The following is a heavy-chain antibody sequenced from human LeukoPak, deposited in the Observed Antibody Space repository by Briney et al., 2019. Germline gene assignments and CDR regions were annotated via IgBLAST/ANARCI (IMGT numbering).Heavy chain of an antibody. CDR2: IIPIFGTA. J-gene: IGHJ4*02. CDR1: GGTFSSYA. CDR3: ARGSSSSFGGFDY. V-gene: IGHV1-69*05. Sequence: SVKVSCKASGGTFSSYAISWVRQAPGQGLERMGGIIPIFGTANYAQKFQGRVTITTDESTSTAYMELSSLRSEDTAVYYCARGSSSSFGGFDYWGQGTLVTVSS. D-gene: IGHD6-6*01.